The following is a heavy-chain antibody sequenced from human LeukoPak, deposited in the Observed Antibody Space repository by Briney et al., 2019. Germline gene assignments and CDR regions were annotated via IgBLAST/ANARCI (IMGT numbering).Heavy chain of an antibody. Sequence: KPSETLSLTCTVSGGSISSYYWTWIRQPPGKGLEWIGFIYYSGSTSYNPSLKSRVTISVDTSKNQFSLNLTSVTAADTAVYYCASGFYSYDYWGQGSLVTVSS. J-gene: IGHJ4*02. CDR1: GGSISSYY. V-gene: IGHV4-59*01. D-gene: IGHD5-18*01. CDR3: ASGFYSYDY. CDR2: IYYSGST.